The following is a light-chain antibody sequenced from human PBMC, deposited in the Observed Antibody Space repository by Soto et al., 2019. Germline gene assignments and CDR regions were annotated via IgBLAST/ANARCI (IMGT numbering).Light chain of an antibody. V-gene: IGLV2-8*01. CDR1: SSDVGGYNY. CDR2: EVS. Sequence: QSVLTQPPSASGSPGQSVTISCTGTSSDVGGYNYVSWYQQHPGKAPKLMIYEVSKRPSGVPDRFSGSKSGNTASLIVSGLQAEDEADYYCSSYVGSNKSVVFGGGTKLTVL. J-gene: IGLJ2*01. CDR3: SSYVGSNKSVV.